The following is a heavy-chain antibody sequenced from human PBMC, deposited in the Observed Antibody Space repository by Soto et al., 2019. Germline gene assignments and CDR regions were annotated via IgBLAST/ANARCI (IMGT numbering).Heavy chain of an antibody. CDR1: GFTFSSYG. J-gene: IGHJ4*02. CDR3: ASAPRIAVPPYYFDY. Sequence: QVQLVESGGGVVQPGRSLRLSCAASGFTFSSYGMHWVRQAPGKGLEWVAVIWYDGSNKYYADSVKGRFTISRDNSKNTLYLQMNSLRAEDTAVYYCASAPRIAVPPYYFDYWGQGTLVTVSS. V-gene: IGHV3-33*01. CDR2: IWYDGSNK. D-gene: IGHD6-19*01.